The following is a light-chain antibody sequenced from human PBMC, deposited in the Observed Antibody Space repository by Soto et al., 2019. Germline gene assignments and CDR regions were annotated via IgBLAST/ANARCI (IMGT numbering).Light chain of an antibody. V-gene: IGKV3-20*01. CDR3: QQYGSSPLFT. Sequence: EIVLTQSPGTLSLSPGERATLSCRASQSVSSTSLAWYQQRPGQPPRVLIYAASSRATGIPDRFSGSGSGTDFTLTISRLEPEDFAVYYCQQYGSSPLFTFGPGTKVDMK. CDR1: QSVSSTS. CDR2: AAS. J-gene: IGKJ3*01.